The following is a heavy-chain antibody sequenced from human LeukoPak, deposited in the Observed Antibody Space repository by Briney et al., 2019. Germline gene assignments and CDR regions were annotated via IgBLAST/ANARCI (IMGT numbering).Heavy chain of an antibody. CDR3: ARDKCSGGSCYLYFDY. D-gene: IGHD2-15*01. Sequence: GGSLRPSCAASGFTFSSYSMNWVRQAPGKGLEWASSISSSSSYIYYADSVKGRFTISRDNAKNSLYLQMNSLRAEDTAVYYCARDKCSGGSCYLYFDYWGQGTLVTVSS. CDR2: ISSSSSYI. J-gene: IGHJ4*02. V-gene: IGHV3-21*01. CDR1: GFTFSSYS.